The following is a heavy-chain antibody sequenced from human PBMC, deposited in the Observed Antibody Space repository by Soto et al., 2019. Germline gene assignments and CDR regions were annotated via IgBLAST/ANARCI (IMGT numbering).Heavy chain of an antibody. V-gene: IGHV3-23*01. Sequence: EVQLLESGGGLVQPGGSLRLSCEDSGFTFSNYAMSWVRQAPGKGLEWVSGISSVGTTTYYADSVKGRFTISRDNFKRTLDLQMSSLRAEDTATYYCARARDYDFWSGLLFYGMDVWGQGTTVTVSS. CDR2: ISSVGTTT. CDR3: ARARDYDFWSGLLFYGMDV. D-gene: IGHD3-3*01. CDR1: GFTFSNYA. J-gene: IGHJ6*02.